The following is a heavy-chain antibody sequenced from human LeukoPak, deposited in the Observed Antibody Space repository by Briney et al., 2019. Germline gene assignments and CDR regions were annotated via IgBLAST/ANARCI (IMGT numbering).Heavy chain of an antibody. J-gene: IGHJ4*02. V-gene: IGHV3-23*01. CDR3: AKDRGGIAAAARTLDY. Sequence: GGSLRLSCAASGFTFSSYAMSWVRQAPGKGLEWVSAISGSGGSTYYADSVTGRFTISRDNSKNTLYLQMNSLRAEDTAVYYCAKDRGGIAAAARTLDYWGQGTLVTVSS. CDR1: GFTFSSYA. D-gene: IGHD6-13*01. CDR2: ISGSGGST.